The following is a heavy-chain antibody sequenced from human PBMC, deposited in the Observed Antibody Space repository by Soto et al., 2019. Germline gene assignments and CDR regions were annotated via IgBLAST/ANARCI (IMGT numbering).Heavy chain of an antibody. CDR2: IYYSGST. CDR3: ASRRTYCSSASCYYFDY. CDR1: GGSISSSSYY. V-gene: IGHV4-39*01. D-gene: IGHD2-2*01. J-gene: IGHJ4*02. Sequence: QLQLQESGPGLVKPSETLSLTCTVSGGSISSSSYYWGWIRQPPGKGLEWIGSIYYSGSTYYNPSLKSRVTISGDTSKNQFSLKLSSVTAADTAVYYCASRRTYCSSASCYYFDYWGQGTLVTVSS.